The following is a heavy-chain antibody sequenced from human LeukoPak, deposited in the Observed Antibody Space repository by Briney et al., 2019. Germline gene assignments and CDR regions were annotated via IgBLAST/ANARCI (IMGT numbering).Heavy chain of an antibody. Sequence: GGSLRLSCAASGFTVSSNYMSWVRQAPGKGLEWVSVIYSGGSTYYADSVKGRFTISRDNSKNTLYLQMNSLRAEDTAVYYCARGLRYFDWYGCWFDPWGQGTLVTVSS. CDR3: ARGLRYFDWYGCWFDP. CDR2: IYSGGST. CDR1: GFTVSSNY. V-gene: IGHV3-66*01. J-gene: IGHJ5*02. D-gene: IGHD3-9*01.